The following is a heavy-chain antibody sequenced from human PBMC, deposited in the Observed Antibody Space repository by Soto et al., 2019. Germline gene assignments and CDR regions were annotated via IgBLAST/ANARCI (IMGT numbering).Heavy chain of an antibody. V-gene: IGHV3-21*04. CDR2: ISNSGTYV. Sequence: PGGSLRLSCAASGFIFGTYTMNWVRQAPGKGLEWVSSISNSGTYVTYADTVKGRFTISRDNDKNSLFLQMNSLRADDTAVYYCASYLSWNDADAFDIWGQGTMVTVSS. CDR1: GFIFGTYT. J-gene: IGHJ3*02. D-gene: IGHD1-1*01. CDR3: ASYLSWNDADAFDI.